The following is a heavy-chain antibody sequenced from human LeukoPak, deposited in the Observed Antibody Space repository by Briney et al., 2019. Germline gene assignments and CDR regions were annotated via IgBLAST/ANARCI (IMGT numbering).Heavy chain of an antibody. J-gene: IGHJ3*02. D-gene: IGHD4-23*01. Sequence: GASVKVSCKASGGTFCNSAINWVRMAPGYGLEWMGGIIPIFGTTNYPQKFQGTVTITADESTSTAYMVLSSLRSEDTAVYYCARERMTTVVTDAFDIWGEGTLVTVS. CDR3: ARERMTTVVTDAFDI. CDR1: GGTFCNSA. V-gene: IGHV1-69*13. CDR2: IIPIFGTT.